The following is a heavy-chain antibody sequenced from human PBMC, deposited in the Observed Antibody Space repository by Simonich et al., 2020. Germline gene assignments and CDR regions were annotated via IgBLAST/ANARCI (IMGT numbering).Heavy chain of an antibody. V-gene: IGHV4-34*01. J-gene: IGHJ4*02. D-gene: IGHD1-26*01. CDR1: GGSFSGYY. CDR2: INHSGRT. CDR3: ARGLIGGSYYY. Sequence: QVQLQQWGAGLLKPSETLSLTCAVYGGSFSGYYWSWIRQPPGKGLEWIGEINHSGRTNYNPSRKSRGTISVDTSKNQFSLKLSSVTAADTAVYYCARGLIGGSYYYWGQGTLVTVSS.